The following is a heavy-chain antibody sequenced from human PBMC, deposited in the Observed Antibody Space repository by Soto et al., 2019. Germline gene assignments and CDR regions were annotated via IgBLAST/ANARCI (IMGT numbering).Heavy chain of an antibody. CDR1: GFIFSDYS. CDR3: AREARMDV. J-gene: IGHJ6*02. Sequence: GGYLRLSCAASGFIFSDYSMNWVRQAPGKGLEWVSYITKTSGTKDYADSVKGRFTISRDNAKNSLYLQMNSLRDEDTAVYYCAREARMDVWGQGTTVTVSS. V-gene: IGHV3-48*02. CDR2: ITKTSGTK.